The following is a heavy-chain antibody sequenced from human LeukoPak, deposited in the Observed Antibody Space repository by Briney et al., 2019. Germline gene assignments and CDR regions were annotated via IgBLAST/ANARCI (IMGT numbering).Heavy chain of an antibody. CDR2: IYYSGST. V-gene: IGHV4-39*01. CDR3: VAGTAIVMDWFDP. Sequence: SETLSLTCTVSGGSISSSSYYWGWTRQPPGKGLEWIGSIYYSGSTYYNPSLKSRVTISVDTSKNQFSLKLSSVTAADTAVYYCVAGTAIVMDWFDPWGQGTLVTVSS. D-gene: IGHD5-18*01. J-gene: IGHJ5*02. CDR1: GGSISSSSYY.